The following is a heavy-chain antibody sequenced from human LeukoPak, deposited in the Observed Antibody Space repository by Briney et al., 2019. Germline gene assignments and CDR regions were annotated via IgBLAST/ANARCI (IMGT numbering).Heavy chain of an antibody. CDR3: ALRGGGAVGAIDDAFDI. J-gene: IGHJ3*02. Sequence: PGGSLRLSCAASGFTFSSYGMSWVRQAPGKGLEWVSAISGSGGSTYYADSVKGRFTISRDNSKNTLYLQMNSLRAEDTAVYYCALRGGGAVGAIDDAFDIWGQGTMVTVSS. D-gene: IGHD1-26*01. CDR1: GFTFSSYG. V-gene: IGHV3-23*01. CDR2: ISGSGGST.